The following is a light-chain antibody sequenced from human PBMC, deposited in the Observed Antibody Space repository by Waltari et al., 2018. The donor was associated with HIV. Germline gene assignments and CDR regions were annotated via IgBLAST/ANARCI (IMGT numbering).Light chain of an antibody. CDR3: QQRSLSPSPTWT. V-gene: IGKV3-20*01. J-gene: IGKJ1*01. Sequence: EIVLTQSPGTLSLSPVERATLSCRSSQGVSSSFLAWYLQKPGQAPRLLIYGASTRAAGITDRFSGSGSGTDFTHTISRLGPEDFAVYYGQQRSLSPSPTWTFGQGTKVDIK. CDR1: QGVSSSF. CDR2: GAS.